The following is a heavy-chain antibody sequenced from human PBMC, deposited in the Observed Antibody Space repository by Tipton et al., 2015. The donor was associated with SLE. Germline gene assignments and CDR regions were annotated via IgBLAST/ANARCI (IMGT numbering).Heavy chain of an antibody. CDR3: ARHDGNIVATIGAFDI. CDR2: INPSGGST. V-gene: IGHV1-46*01. D-gene: IGHD5-12*01. CDR1: GYTFTSYY. Sequence: QLVQSGAEVKKPGASVKVSCKASGYTFTSYYMHWVRQAPGQGLEWMGIINPSGGSTSYAQKFQGRVTISVDTSKNQFSLKRSSVTAADTAVYYCARHDGNIVATIGAFDIWGQGTMVTVSS. J-gene: IGHJ3*02.